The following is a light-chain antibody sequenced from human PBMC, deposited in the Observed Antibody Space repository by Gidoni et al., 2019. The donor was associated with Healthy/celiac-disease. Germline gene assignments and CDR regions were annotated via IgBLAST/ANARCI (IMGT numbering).Light chain of an antibody. CDR3: QQSYSTPYT. CDR2: AAS. V-gene: IGKV1-39*01. Sequence: DIQLTHSPSSLPASVGDRVTITCRASKSISSYLNWYQQKPVKEPKILIYAASSLQSGVPSRFSGSGSGTDFTLTIISLQPEEFATYYCQQSYSTPYTFGQGTKLEIK. J-gene: IGKJ2*01. CDR1: KSISSY.